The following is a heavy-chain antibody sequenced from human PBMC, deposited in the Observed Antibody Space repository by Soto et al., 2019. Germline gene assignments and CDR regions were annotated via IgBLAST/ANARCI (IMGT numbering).Heavy chain of an antibody. D-gene: IGHD6-13*01. CDR1: GFTFSNAW. CDR3: TTTLYSSSGFREGFDY. CDR2: IKSKTDGGTT. Sequence: EVQLVESGGGLVKPGGSLRLSCAASGFTFSNAWMNWVRQAPGKGLEWGGRIKSKTDGGTTDYAAPVKGRFTISSDDSKTTLYLQMNSLKTEDTAVYYCTTTLYSSSGFREGFDYWGQGTLVTVSS. V-gene: IGHV3-15*07. J-gene: IGHJ4*02.